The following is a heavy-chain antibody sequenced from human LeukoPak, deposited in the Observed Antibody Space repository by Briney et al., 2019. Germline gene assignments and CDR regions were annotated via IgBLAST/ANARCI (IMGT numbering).Heavy chain of an antibody. Sequence: GGSLRLSCAASGFTFDDYAMHWVRQAPGKGLEWVSLISGDGGSTYYADSVKGGVTISRDNSKNSLYLQMHSMKTEDPALYYCEKARYYGSGSYYHYYYYGMDVCGQGTTVTVSS. CDR1: GFTFDDYA. J-gene: IGHJ6*02. D-gene: IGHD3-10*01. CDR2: ISGDGGST. CDR3: EKARYYGSGSYYHYYYYGMDV. V-gene: IGHV3-43*02.